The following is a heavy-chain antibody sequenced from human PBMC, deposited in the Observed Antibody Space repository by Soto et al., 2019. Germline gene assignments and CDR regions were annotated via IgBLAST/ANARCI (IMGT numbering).Heavy chain of an antibody. CDR3: ARERSAAGKGWFDP. CDR1: GYTFTIYD. J-gene: IGHJ5*02. V-gene: IGHV1-8*01. Sequence: ASGKVSCKASGYTFTIYDINWVRQATGQGLEWMGWMNPNSGNTGYAQKFQGRVTMTRNTSISTAYMELSSLRSEDTAVYYCARERSAAGKGWFDPWGQGTLVTVSS. D-gene: IGHD6-13*01. CDR2: MNPNSGNT.